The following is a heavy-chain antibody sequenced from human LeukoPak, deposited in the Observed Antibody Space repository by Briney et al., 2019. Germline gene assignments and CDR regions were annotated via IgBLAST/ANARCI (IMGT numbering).Heavy chain of an antibody. Sequence: PGGCLRLSCAASGLTFSDYYMSWIRQAPGGGLEGVSYIRSSGSTIYYADSVKGRFTISRDNAKNSLYLQMNSLRAEDTAVYYCARVRVHYGDYVGPFDYWGQGTLVTVSS. CDR1: GLTFSDYY. CDR2: IRSSGSTI. V-gene: IGHV3-11*01. CDR3: ARVRVHYGDYVGPFDY. J-gene: IGHJ4*02. D-gene: IGHD4-17*01.